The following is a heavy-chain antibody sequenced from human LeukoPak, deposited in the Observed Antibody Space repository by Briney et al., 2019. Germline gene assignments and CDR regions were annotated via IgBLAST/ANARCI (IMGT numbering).Heavy chain of an antibody. CDR2: IYHSGST. Sequence: SETLSLTCTVSGYSISSGYYWGWIRQPPGKGLEWIGSIYHSGSTHYNPSLKSRVTISVDTSKNQFSLKLSSVTAADTAVYYCARGKGYSLRYYFDYWGQGTLVTVSS. CDR1: GYSISSGYY. V-gene: IGHV4-38-2*02. D-gene: IGHD5-18*01. CDR3: ARGKGYSLRYYFDY. J-gene: IGHJ4*02.